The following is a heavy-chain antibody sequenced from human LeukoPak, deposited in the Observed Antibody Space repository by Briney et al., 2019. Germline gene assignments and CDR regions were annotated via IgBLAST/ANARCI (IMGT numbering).Heavy chain of an antibody. J-gene: IGHJ4*02. V-gene: IGHV3-21*03. D-gene: IGHD6-19*01. Sequence: GGSLRLSCAASGFTFSSYSMNWVRQAPGKGLEWVSSISSSSSYIYYADSVKGRFTISRDNAKNSLYLQMNSLKTEDTAVYYCTTDHSSGWFDFDYWGQGTLVTVSS. CDR2: ISSSSSYI. CDR3: TTDHSSGWFDFDY. CDR1: GFTFSSYS.